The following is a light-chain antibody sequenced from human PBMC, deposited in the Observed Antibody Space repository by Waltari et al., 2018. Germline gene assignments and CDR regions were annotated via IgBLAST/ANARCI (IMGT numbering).Light chain of an antibody. Sequence: QSALTQPASVSGSPGQSITISCTGTSSDVGAFNYVSWYQQHPGKAPKLMIYDVSNRPSGVSDRFSGSKSGNTASLTVSWLQAEDDADYYCSSYTSSSTLVFGGGTKVTVL. CDR2: DVS. J-gene: IGLJ3*02. CDR1: SSDVGAFNY. CDR3: SSYTSSSTLV. V-gene: IGLV2-14*03.